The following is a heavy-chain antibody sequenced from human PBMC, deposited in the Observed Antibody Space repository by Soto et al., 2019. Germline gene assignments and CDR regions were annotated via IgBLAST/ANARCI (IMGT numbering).Heavy chain of an antibody. CDR1: GFIFSNYG. V-gene: IGHV3-23*01. CDR3: APPPYCDLSN. CDR2: IRGDGDTT. D-gene: IGHD2-15*01. J-gene: IGHJ4*02. Sequence: EAQLFESGGGLVQPGGSLRLSCAASGFIFSNYGMSWVRQAPGKGLEWVSLIRGDGDTTYYADSVKGRFTISRDNSKSILYLQMTSLTAEDTAVYYCAPPPYCDLSNWGQGTLVIVSS.